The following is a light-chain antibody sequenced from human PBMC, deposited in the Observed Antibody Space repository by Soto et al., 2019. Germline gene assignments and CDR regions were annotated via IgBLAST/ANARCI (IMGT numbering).Light chain of an antibody. CDR2: DAS. CDR1: QSVSSY. J-gene: IGKJ1*01. Sequence: EIVLKQSPATLSLSPGERSTLSVRASQSVSSYLAWYQQKPGQAPRLLIYDASNRATGIPARFSGSGSGTDFTLTISSLEPEDFAVYYCQQRSNWPPWTFGQGTKVDIK. V-gene: IGKV3-11*01. CDR3: QQRSNWPPWT.